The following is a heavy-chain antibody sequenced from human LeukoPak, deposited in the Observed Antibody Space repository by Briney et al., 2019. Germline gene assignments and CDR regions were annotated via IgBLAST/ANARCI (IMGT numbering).Heavy chain of an antibody. CDR2: KYYRGST. V-gene: IGHV4-39*07. CDR3: ARIAGGLYFYYYYMDV. D-gene: IGHD3-16*01. CDR1: GGSISSSYY. J-gene: IGHJ6*03. Sequence: SETLSLTCTVSGGSISSSYYWGWIRQPPGKGLEWIGNKYYRGSTYYNPSLKSRVTISVDTSKNQFSLNLTSVTAADTAVYYCARIAGGLYFYYYYMDVWGKGTTVTVSS.